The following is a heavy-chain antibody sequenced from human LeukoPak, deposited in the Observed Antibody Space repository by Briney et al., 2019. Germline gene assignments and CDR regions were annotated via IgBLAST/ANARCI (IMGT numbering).Heavy chain of an antibody. V-gene: IGHV1-2*04. CDR2: INPNSGGT. J-gene: IGHJ5*02. CDR1: GYTFTDYY. CDR3: ARSRTLGYCSGGSCWGFDP. Sequence: ASVKVSCKASGYTFTDYYMHWVRQAPGQGLEWMGWINPNSGGTNYAQKFQGWVTMTRDTPISTAYMELSRLKSDDTAVYYCARSRTLGYCSGGSCWGFDPWGQGTLVTVSS. D-gene: IGHD2-15*01.